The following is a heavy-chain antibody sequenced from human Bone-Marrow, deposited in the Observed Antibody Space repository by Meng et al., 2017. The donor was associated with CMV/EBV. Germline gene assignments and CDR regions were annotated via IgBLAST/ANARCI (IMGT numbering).Heavy chain of an antibody. CDR2: IYHSGST. J-gene: IGHJ4*02. CDR3: ARAGGTKAFGEFDY. Sequence: SETLSLTCAVSGGSISSSNWWSWVRQPPGKGLEWIGEIYHSGSTNYNPSLKSRVTISVDKSKNQFSLKLSSVTAADTAVYYCARAGGTKAFGEFDYWGQGTLVTVSS. D-gene: IGHD1-1*01. CDR1: GGSISSSNW. V-gene: IGHV4-4*02.